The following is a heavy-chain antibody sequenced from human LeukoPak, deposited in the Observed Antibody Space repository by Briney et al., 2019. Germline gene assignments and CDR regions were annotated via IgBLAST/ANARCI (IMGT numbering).Heavy chain of an antibody. J-gene: IGHJ4*02. CDR1: GFTFSSYC. D-gene: IGHD2-15*01. Sequence: GGSLRLYCAASGFTFSSYCMHWVRQAPGKGLQWVAVISYDGSNKYYADSVKGRFTISRDNSKNTLYLQMNSLRAEDTAVYYCAKDLKGNCSGGSCGPFDYWGQGTLVTVSS. V-gene: IGHV3-30*18. CDR3: AKDLKGNCSGGSCGPFDY. CDR2: ISYDGSNK.